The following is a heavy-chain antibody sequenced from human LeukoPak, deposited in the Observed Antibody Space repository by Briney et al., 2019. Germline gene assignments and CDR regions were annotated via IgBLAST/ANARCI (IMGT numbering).Heavy chain of an antibody. D-gene: IGHD6-19*01. CDR2: IKKDGSEK. CDR3: ASGWAFQDH. CDR1: GFTFSDAW. V-gene: IGHV3-7*01. Sequence: GGSLRLSCAASGFTFSDAWMSWVRQAPGKGLEWVANIKKDGSEKYYVDSVKGRFTISRDNAKNSVYLQMNSLRAEDTAKYYCASGWAFQDHWGQGTLVIVSS. J-gene: IGHJ4*02.